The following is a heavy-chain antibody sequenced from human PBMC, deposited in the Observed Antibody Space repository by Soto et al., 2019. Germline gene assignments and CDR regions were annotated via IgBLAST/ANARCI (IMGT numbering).Heavy chain of an antibody. CDR1: EFTFSSYW. D-gene: IGHD2-2*01. V-gene: IGHV3-7*05. CDR3: ARDLGAPGGGSAVGYYYHYGMDV. CDR2: IKEDGSEK. Sequence: EVQLVESGGGLVQPGGSLRLSCAASEFTFSSYWMNWVRQAPGKGLEWVANIKEDGSEKYYVDSVKGRFTISRDNAKNSLYLQMNSLRGEDTAVYYCARDLGAPGGGSAVGYYYHYGMDVWGQGTTVTVSS. J-gene: IGHJ6*02.